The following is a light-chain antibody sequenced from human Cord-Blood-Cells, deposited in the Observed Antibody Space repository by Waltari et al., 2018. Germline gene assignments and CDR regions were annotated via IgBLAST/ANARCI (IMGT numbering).Light chain of an antibody. CDR2: DVS. V-gene: IGLV2-11*01. CDR3: CSYAGSSWV. Sequence: QSALTPPRSVSGSPGQSVTISCTGTSSDVGGYNYVSWYQQLPGKAPKLMIYDVSKRPSGVPDRFSGSKSGNTASLTISGLRAEDEADYYCCSYAGSSWVFGGGTKLTVL. CDR1: SSDVGGYNY. J-gene: IGLJ3*02.